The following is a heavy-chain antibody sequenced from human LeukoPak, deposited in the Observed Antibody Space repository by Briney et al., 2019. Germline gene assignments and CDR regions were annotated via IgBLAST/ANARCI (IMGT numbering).Heavy chain of an antibody. V-gene: IGHV3-30-3*01. CDR1: GFTFSSYA. Sequence: GGSLRLSCAASGFTFSSYAMHWVRQAPGKGLEWVAVISYDGSNKYYADSVKGRFTISRDNSKNTLYLQTNSLRAEDTAVYYCANTYYDILTGYYPGGYWGQGTLVTVSS. CDR2: ISYDGSNK. D-gene: IGHD3-9*01. J-gene: IGHJ4*02. CDR3: ANTYYDILTGYYPGGY.